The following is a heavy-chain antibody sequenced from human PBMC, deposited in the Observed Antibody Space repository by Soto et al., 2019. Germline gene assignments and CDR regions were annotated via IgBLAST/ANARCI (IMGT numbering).Heavy chain of an antibody. D-gene: IGHD1-1*01. CDR3: ARDPRLERRRVFGFDY. Sequence: GASVKVSCKASGYTFTSYGISWVRQAPGQGLEWMGWISAYNGNTNYAQKLQGRVTMTTDTSTSTAYMELRSLRSDDTAVYYCARDPRLERRRVFGFDYWGQGTLVTVSS. V-gene: IGHV1-18*01. J-gene: IGHJ4*02. CDR1: GYTFTSYG. CDR2: ISAYNGNT.